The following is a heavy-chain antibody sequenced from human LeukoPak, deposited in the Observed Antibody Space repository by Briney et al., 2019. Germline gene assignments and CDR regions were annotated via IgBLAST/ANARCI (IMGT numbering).Heavy chain of an antibody. V-gene: IGHV4-4*07. CDR3: ARGVIFGVVENWFDP. Sequence: SETLSLTCTVSGGSISSYYWSWIRQPAGKGLEWIGRICTSGSTNYNPSLKSRVTMSVDTSKNQFSLKLSSVTAADTAVYYCARGVIFGVVENWFDPWGQGTLVTVSS. J-gene: IGHJ5*02. CDR1: GGSISSYY. CDR2: ICTSGST. D-gene: IGHD3-3*01.